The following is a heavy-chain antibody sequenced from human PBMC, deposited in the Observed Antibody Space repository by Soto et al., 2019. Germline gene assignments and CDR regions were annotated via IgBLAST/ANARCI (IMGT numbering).Heavy chain of an antibody. D-gene: IGHD5-18*01. Sequence: GASVKVSCKASGYTFTGYYMHWVRQAPGQGLEWMGWINPNSGGTNYAQKFQGRVTMTRDTSISTAYMELRRLRSDDTAVYYCARARGYCYVIFDCWGQGTLVTVSS. J-gene: IGHJ4*02. CDR3: ARARGYCYVIFDC. CDR2: INPNSGGT. V-gene: IGHV1-2*02. CDR1: GYTFTGYY.